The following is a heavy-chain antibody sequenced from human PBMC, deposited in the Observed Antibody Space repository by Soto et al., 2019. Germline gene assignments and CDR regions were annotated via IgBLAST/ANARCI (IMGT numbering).Heavy chain of an antibody. CDR2: IYYSGST. J-gene: IGHJ4*02. CDR3: ARVRSGFYDILAGSRMYYFDY. Sequence: QVQLQESGPGLVKPSQTLSLTCTVSGGSISSGGYYWSWIRQHPGKGLEWIGYIYYSGSTSYNPSLKSRVTLSVDTSKNRFSLKLSSVPAADTAVYYCARVRSGFYDILAGSRMYYFDYWGQGTLVTVSS. D-gene: IGHD3-9*01. V-gene: IGHV4-31*03. CDR1: GGSISSGGYY.